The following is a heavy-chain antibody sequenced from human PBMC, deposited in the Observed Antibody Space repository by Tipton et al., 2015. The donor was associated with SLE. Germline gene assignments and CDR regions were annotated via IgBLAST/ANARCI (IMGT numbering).Heavy chain of an antibody. V-gene: IGHV3-33*01. D-gene: IGHD3-16*01. J-gene: IGHJ4*02. Sequence: SLRLSCAASGFNFSHYGMHWLRQAPGKGLEWVAVMWYDGSYKDFADSVKGRFTISRDNSKNTVSLQMNSLRAEDTAIYYCARDRLGGADHFDYWGQGTLITVSS. CDR3: ARDRLGGADHFDY. CDR2: MWYDGSYK. CDR1: GFNFSHYG.